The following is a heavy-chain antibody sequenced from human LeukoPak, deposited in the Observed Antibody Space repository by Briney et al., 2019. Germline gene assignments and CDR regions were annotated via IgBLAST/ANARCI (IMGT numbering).Heavy chain of an antibody. CDR2: INPNSGGT. CDR1: GYTLTGYY. D-gene: IGHD6-19*01. CDR3: ALARLKRYSSGWYRSDLDY. V-gene: IGHV1-2*02. Sequence: GASVKVSCKASGYTLTGYYMHWVRQAPGQGLEWMGWINPNSGGTNYAQKFQGRVTMARDTSISTAYTELSRLRSDDTAVYYCALARLKRYSSGWYRSDLDYWGQGTLVTVSS. J-gene: IGHJ4*02.